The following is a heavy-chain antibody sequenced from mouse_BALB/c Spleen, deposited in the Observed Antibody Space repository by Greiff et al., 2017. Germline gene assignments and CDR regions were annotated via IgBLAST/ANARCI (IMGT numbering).Heavy chain of an antibody. D-gene: IGHD2-1*01. CDR3: AREIYYGNRAWFAY. Sequence: VQLQQSGAELVRPGTSVKVSCKASGYAFTNYLIEWVKQRPGQGLEWIGVINPGSGGTNYNEKFKGKATLTADKSSSTAYMQLSSLTSDDSAVYFCAREIYYGNRAWFAYWGQGTLVTVSA. CDR1: GYAFTNYL. J-gene: IGHJ3*01. V-gene: IGHV1-54*01. CDR2: INPGSGGT.